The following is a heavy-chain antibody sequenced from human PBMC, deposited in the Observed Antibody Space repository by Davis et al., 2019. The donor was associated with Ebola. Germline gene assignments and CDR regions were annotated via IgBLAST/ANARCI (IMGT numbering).Heavy chain of an antibody. J-gene: IGHJ6*02. CDR3: ARESIELELLYYYYGMDV. Sequence: GGSLRLSCAASGFTFSSYAMSWVRQAPGKGLEWVAVISYDGSNKYYADSVKGRFTISRDNSKNTLYLQMNSLRAEDTAVYYCARESIELELLYYYYGMDVWGQGTTVTVSS. CDR2: ISYDGSNK. V-gene: IGHV3-30-3*01. D-gene: IGHD1-7*01. CDR1: GFTFSSYA.